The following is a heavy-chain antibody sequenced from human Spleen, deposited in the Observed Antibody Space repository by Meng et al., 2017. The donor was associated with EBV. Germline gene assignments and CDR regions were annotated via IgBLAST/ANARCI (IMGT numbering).Heavy chain of an antibody. CDR3: ARDQDSSGYLYYFDF. Sequence: QVQLEQYGAEVKKPGASLKVSCKASGYTFNYYGITWVRQAPGQGLEWMGWISAYNGATNYAQKFQGRVTMTTDTSTSTAYMELRSLRSDDTAVYYCARDQDSSGYLYYFDFWGQGTLVTVSS. CDR1: GYTFNYYG. J-gene: IGHJ4*02. D-gene: IGHD3-22*01. V-gene: IGHV1-18*01. CDR2: ISAYNGAT.